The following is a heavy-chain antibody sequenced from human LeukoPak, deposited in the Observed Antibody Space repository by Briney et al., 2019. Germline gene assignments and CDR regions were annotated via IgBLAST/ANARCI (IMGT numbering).Heavy chain of an antibody. CDR2: IYYTGGT. D-gene: IGHD3-9*01. CDR1: GGSITSNTFY. J-gene: IGHJ4*02. V-gene: IGHV4-39*07. Sequence: SETLSLTCTVSGGSITSNTFYWAWIRQPPGKPLDWLGTIYYTGGTYSNPSLKSRVTISVDTSKNQFSLRLSSVTAADTAVYYCARESRPYDILTGYLWGAFDYWGQGTLVTVSS. CDR3: ARESRPYDILTGYLWGAFDY.